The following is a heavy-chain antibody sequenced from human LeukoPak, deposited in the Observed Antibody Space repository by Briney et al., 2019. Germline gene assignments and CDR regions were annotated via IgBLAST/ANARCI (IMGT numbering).Heavy chain of an antibody. Sequence: SETLSLTCTVSGGSISSYYWSWIRQPPGKGLEWIGYIYYSGSTNYNPSLKSRVTISVDTSKNQFSLELSSVTAADTAVYYCARFYYDSSGYYYLDYWGQGTLVTVSS. CDR3: ARFYYDSSGYYYLDY. J-gene: IGHJ4*02. CDR1: GGSISSYY. D-gene: IGHD3-22*01. CDR2: IYYSGST. V-gene: IGHV4-59*01.